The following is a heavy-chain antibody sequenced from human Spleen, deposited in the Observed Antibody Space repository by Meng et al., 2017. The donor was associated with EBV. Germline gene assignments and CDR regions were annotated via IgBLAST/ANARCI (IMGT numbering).Heavy chain of an antibody. CDR1: WCSLSSGDYN. Sequence: VALQGADPVLCVHQLPPSLPCAVSWCSLSSGDYNWSWVRQPPGTGLEWIGYIFFGGSTNYNPSLKSQVTMSVDTSKNQFSLKLSSVTAADTAVYYCASSLYSSSRVNWFDPWGQGALVTVSS. V-gene: IGHV4-30-4*01. CDR3: ASSLYSSSRVNWFDP. D-gene: IGHD6-13*01. CDR2: IFFGGST. J-gene: IGHJ5*02.